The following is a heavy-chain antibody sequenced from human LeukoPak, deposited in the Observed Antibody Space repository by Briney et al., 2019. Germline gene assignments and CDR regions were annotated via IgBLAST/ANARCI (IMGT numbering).Heavy chain of an antibody. CDR3: AKPSGSIAVAGMFDY. CDR2: ISWNSGSI. D-gene: IGHD6-19*01. V-gene: IGHV3-9*01. Sequence: SGGSLRLSCAASGFTFDDYAMHWVRQAPGKGLEWVSGISWNSGSISYADSVKGRFTIPRDNAKNSLYLQTNSLRAEDTALYYCAKPSGSIAVAGMFDYWGQGTLVTVSS. J-gene: IGHJ4*02. CDR1: GFTFDDYA.